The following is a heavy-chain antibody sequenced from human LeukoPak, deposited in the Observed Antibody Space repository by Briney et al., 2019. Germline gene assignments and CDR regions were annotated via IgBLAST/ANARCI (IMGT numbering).Heavy chain of an antibody. CDR3: ASQRDFYDGRGHYWYLHL. V-gene: IGHV1-2*02. D-gene: IGHD3-22*01. Sequence: EASVKVSCKASEYTFSGYFMHWLRQAPGQGLEWMGWFNPNNGDTHFAQRFQGRLTMSSDTSINTAYMELHGLESGDTAIYFCASQRDFYDGRGHYWYLHLWGRGTLVTVSS. J-gene: IGHJ2*01. CDR1: EYTFSGYF. CDR2: FNPNNGDT.